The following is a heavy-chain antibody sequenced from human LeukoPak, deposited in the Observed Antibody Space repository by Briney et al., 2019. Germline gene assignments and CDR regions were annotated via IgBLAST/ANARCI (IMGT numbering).Heavy chain of an antibody. CDR1: GFTFSSYG. CDR2: IRDDGSNK. V-gene: IGHV3-30*02. J-gene: IGHJ4*02. Sequence: PGGSLRLSCAASGFTFSSYGMHWVRQAPGKGLGWVAFIRDDGSNKYYADSVKGRFTISRDNSKNTLYLQMNSLRAEDMAVYYCAKDGATTYYYDTSGYLDYWGQGTLVTVSS. D-gene: IGHD3-22*01. CDR3: AKDGATTYYYDTSGYLDY.